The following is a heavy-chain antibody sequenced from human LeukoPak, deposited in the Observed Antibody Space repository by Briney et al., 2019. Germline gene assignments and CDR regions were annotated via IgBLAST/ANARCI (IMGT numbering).Heavy chain of an antibody. CDR3: ARGLNYYGSGSYQDY. CDR2: ISAYNGNT. Sequence: ASVKVSCKASGYTFTSYGISWVRQAPGQGLEWMGWISAYNGNTNYAQKLQGRVTMTTDTSTSTAYMELRSLRSDDTAVYYCARGLNYYGSGSYQDYWGQGTLVIVSS. J-gene: IGHJ4*02. D-gene: IGHD3-10*01. V-gene: IGHV1-18*01. CDR1: GYTFTSYG.